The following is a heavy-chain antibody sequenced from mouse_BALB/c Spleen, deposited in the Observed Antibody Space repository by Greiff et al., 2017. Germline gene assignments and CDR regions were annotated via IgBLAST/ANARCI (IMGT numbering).Heavy chain of an antibody. CDR2: IDTSDSYT. D-gene: IGHD2-10*02. J-gene: IGHJ2*01. Sequence: QVQLQQPGAELVMPGASVKMSCKASGYTFTDYWMHWVKQRPGQGLEWIGAIDTSDSYTSYNQKFKGKATLTVDESSSTAYMKLSSLTSEDSAVYYCARGEYGNYYFDYWGQGTTLTVSS. CDR1: GYTFTDYW. V-gene: IGHV1-69*01. CDR3: ARGEYGNYYFDY.